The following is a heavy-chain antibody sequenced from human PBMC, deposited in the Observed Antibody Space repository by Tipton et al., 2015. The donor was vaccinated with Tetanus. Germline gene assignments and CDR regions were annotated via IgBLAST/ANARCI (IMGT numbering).Heavy chain of an antibody. V-gene: IGHV3-21*04. CDR3: AKPNGESRSDYYYYYGMDV. CDR2: IGRSGSESVT. D-gene: IGHD3-10*01. Sequence: GSLRLSCAASGFTFNYYTMNWVRQAPGKGLEWVSAIGRSGSESVTYYADSLKGRITIYRDNAKNSVYQQMNSLRAEDTAVYYCAKPNGESRSDYYYYYGMDVWGQGATVTVSS. J-gene: IGHJ6*02. CDR1: GFTFNYYT.